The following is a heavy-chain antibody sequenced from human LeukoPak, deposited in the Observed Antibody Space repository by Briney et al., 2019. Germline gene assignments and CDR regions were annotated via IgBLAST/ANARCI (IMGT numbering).Heavy chain of an antibody. V-gene: IGHV4-39*01. Sequence: SSETLSLTCTVSGGSISSSNYYWGWIRQPPGKGLEWIGSIQYSGSTYYNPSLKSRVTISVDTSKNQFSLKLSSVTAADTAVYYCARGPKYSSGWCRDNYYFDYWGQGTLVTVSS. CDR2: IQYSGST. J-gene: IGHJ4*02. D-gene: IGHD6-19*01. CDR3: ARGPKYSSGWCRDNYYFDY. CDR1: GGSISSSNYY.